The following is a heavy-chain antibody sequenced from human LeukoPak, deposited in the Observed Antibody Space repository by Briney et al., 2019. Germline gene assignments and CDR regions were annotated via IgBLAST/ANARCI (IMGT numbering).Heavy chain of an antibody. CDR2: IYYSGST. V-gene: IGHV4-59*01. Sequence: PSETLSLTCTVSGGSISSYYWSWIRQPPGKGLEWIGYIYYSGSTNYNPSLKSRVTISVDTSKNQFSLKLSSVTAADTAVYYCAREWGGADYDFWSGYRHFYNWFDPWGQGTLVTVSS. CDR1: GGSISSYY. J-gene: IGHJ5*02. D-gene: IGHD3-3*01. CDR3: AREWGGADYDFWSGYRHFYNWFDP.